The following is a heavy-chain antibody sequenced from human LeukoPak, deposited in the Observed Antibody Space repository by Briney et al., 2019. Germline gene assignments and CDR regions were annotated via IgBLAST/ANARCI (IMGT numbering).Heavy chain of an antibody. CDR2: ISPSGTT. CDR3: ARDYGGWSHLDY. D-gene: IGHD2-15*01. Sequence: SETLSLTCTVSGGSISSGSYYWSWIRQPAGKGLEWIGRISPSGTTNYNPSLKSRVTLSLDTSKNQFSLKLSSVTAADTAVYYCARDYGGWSHLDYWGQGTLVTVSS. J-gene: IGHJ4*02. V-gene: IGHV4-61*02. CDR1: GGSISSGSYY.